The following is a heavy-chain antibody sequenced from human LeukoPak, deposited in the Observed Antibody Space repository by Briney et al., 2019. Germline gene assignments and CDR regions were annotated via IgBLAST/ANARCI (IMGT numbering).Heavy chain of an antibody. J-gene: IGHJ4*02. CDR1: GFTFSSYA. CDR3: ARYIVVVPAAPLDY. V-gene: IGHV3-30*07. Sequence: QPGRSLRLSCAASGFTFSSYAMHWVRQAPGKGLEWVAVISYDGSNKYYADSVKGRFTISRDNAKNSLYLQMNSLRAEDTAVYYCARYIVVVPAAPLDYWGQGTLVTVSS. CDR2: ISYDGSNK. D-gene: IGHD2-2*01.